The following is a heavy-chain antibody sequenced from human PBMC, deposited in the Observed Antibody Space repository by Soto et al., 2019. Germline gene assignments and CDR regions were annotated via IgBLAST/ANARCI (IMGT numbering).Heavy chain of an antibody. D-gene: IGHD3-22*01. CDR1: GGTFGSDA. CDR2: IIPIFGTT. V-gene: IGHV1-69*06. J-gene: IGHJ5*02. Sequence: ASVKVTCKASGGTFGSDAITWVRQAPGQGLEWVGRIIPIFGTTNYAQNLQGRVTISADKSTLTSYMELHSLTSDDTALYYCARDRTDSGYYTNWLDPWGQGTQVTVS. CDR3: ARDRTDSGYYTNWLDP.